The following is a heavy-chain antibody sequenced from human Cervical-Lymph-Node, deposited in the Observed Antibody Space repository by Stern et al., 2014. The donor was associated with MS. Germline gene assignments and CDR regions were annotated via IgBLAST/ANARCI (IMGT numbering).Heavy chain of an antibody. J-gene: IGHJ4*02. Sequence: QVQLQESGPGLVKPSGTLSLTCDVIVGSISSNTWWSWVRQPPGKGLEWIGEIHQGGSTNYNPSLKSRVTISIDKSKNHFSLNLISVTAADTAVYYCARFDNGNYGYFAYWGQGTLVTVSS. V-gene: IGHV4-4*02. D-gene: IGHD1-26*01. CDR3: ARFDNGNYGYFAY. CDR1: VGSISSNTW. CDR2: IHQGGST.